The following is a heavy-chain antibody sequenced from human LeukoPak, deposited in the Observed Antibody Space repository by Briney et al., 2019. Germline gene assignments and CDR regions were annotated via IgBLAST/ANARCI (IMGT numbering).Heavy chain of an antibody. V-gene: IGHV4-34*01. CDR2: INHSGST. J-gene: IGHJ4*02. Sequence: SETLSLTCAVYGGSFSGYYWSWIRQPPGKGLEWIGEINHSGSTNYNPSLKSRVTISVDTSKNQFSLKLSSVTAADTAVYYCARAPFGAVAGTAEARYFDYWGQGTLVTVSS. CDR1: GGSFSGYY. CDR3: ARAPFGAVAGTAEARYFDY. D-gene: IGHD6-19*01.